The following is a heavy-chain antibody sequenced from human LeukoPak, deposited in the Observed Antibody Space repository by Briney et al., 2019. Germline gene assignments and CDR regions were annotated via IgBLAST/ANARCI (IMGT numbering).Heavy chain of an antibody. CDR2: IYYSGST. V-gene: IGHV4-59*01. CDR1: GGSISNYY. J-gene: IGHJ4*02. Sequence: SETLSLTCTVSGGSISNYYWSWFRQPPGKGLEWIGYIYYSGSTNYNPSLKSRVTISVDTSKNQFSLKLSSVTAADTAVYYCARALVPDYWGQG. D-gene: IGHD2-8*01. CDR3: ARALVPDY.